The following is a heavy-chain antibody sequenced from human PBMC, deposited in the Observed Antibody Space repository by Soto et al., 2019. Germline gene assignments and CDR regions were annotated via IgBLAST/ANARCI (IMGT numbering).Heavy chain of an antibody. D-gene: IGHD2-2*01. Sequence: QVQLVESGGGVVQPGRSLRLSCAASGFTFSSYGMHWVRQAPGKGLEWVAVIWYDGSNKYYADSVKGRFTISRDNSKNTLYLQMNSLRAEDTAVYYCARDSNDIVVVPAATGLDYWGQGTLVTVSS. J-gene: IGHJ4*02. V-gene: IGHV3-33*01. CDR3: ARDSNDIVVVPAATGLDY. CDR1: GFTFSSYG. CDR2: IWYDGSNK.